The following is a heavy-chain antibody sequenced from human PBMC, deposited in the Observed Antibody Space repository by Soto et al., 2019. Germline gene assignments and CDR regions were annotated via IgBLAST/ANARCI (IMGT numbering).Heavy chain of an antibody. D-gene: IGHD5-18*01. V-gene: IGHV3-30-3*01. J-gene: IGHJ4*02. CDR3: ARVGTATYYFDY. CDR1: GFTFSSYA. CDR2: ISYDGSNK. Sequence: QVQLVESGGGVVQPGRSLRLSCAASGFTFSSYAMHWVRQAPGKGLEWVAGISYDGSNKDYADSVKGRFTISRDNSKNTLYLQMNSLRAEDTAVYYCARVGTATYYFDYWGQGTLVTVSS.